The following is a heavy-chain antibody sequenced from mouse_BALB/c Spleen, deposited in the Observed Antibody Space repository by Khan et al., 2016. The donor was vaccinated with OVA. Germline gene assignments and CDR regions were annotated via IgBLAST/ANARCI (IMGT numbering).Heavy chain of an antibody. CDR3: TRSYDSYYFDY. Sequence: EVKVVESGTVLARPGASVKMSCKASGYSFTSYWMHWVKQRPGQGLEWIGAIYPGNSDTRYNQKFKGKAKLTAVPSDSTAYMELISRYNQDTAVHYCTRSYDSYYFDYWGQGTTLTVSS. V-gene: IGHV1-5*01. CDR2: IYPGNSDT. D-gene: IGHD2-4*01. J-gene: IGHJ2*01. CDR1: GYSFTSYW.